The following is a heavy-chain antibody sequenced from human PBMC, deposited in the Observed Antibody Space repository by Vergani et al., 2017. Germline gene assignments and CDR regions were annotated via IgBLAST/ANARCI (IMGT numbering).Heavy chain of an antibody. CDR1: GGSFNTYY. CDR2: IYSTGST. J-gene: IGHJ4*02. D-gene: IGHD1-26*01. CDR3: ARGAAPPSGSYGGYYFDY. V-gene: IGHV4-59*13. Sequence: QVQLQESGPGLVKPSETLSLTCTVSGGSFNTYYWSWIRQSPGKGLEWIGYIYSTGSTNYNPSLNSRVTMSVDTSKNQFSLKLRSVTAADTAVYFCARGAAPPSGSYGGYYFDYWGQGTLVTVSS.